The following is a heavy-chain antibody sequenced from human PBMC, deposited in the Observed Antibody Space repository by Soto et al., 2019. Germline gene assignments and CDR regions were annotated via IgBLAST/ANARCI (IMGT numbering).Heavy chain of an antibody. J-gene: IGHJ3*02. D-gene: IGHD2-2*01. CDR1: GGSISSGGYY. V-gene: IGHV4-31*03. Sequence: QVQLQESGPGLVKPSQTLSLTCTVSGGSISSGGYYWSWIRQHPGKGLEWIGYIYYSGSTYYNPSLKSRVTISVDTSKNQFSLKLSSVTAADTAVYYCAREYCSSTSCKLFDIWGQGTMVTVSS. CDR3: AREYCSSTSCKLFDI. CDR2: IYYSGST.